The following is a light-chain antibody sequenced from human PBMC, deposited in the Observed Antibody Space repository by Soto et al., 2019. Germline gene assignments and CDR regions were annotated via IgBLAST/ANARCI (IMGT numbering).Light chain of an antibody. V-gene: IGKV1-33*01. CDR2: DAS. J-gene: IGKJ5*01. CDR1: QDISNH. CDR3: QQYENLPIT. Sequence: DIQMTHSPSSLSASLGDRVSITCXASQDISNHLNWYHQKPGKAPKLLIYDASNLQTGVPSSFSGSGFGTDFTFTISNLQAEDVGTYYCQQYENLPITFGQGTRLEI.